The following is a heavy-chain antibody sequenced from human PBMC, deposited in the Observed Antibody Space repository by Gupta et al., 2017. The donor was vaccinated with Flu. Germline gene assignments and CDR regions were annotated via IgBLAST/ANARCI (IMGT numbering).Heavy chain of an antibody. V-gene: IGHV1-8*01. CDR2: MNPNSGNT. Sequence: QVQLVQSGAEVKKLGASVKVSCKPSGYTFTSYDINWVRQATGQGLEWMGWMNPNSGNTGYAKQFQGRGTMTRNTSISTADMEQSSLRSEDTAVYYCARTSLQLWLALFYWGQGTLVTLSS. CDR3: ARTSLQLWLALFY. D-gene: IGHD5-18*01. CDR1: GYTFTSYD. J-gene: IGHJ4*02.